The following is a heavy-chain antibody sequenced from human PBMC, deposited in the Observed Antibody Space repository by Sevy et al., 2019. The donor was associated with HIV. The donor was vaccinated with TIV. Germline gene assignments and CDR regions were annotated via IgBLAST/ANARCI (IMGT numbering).Heavy chain of an antibody. D-gene: IGHD3-22*01. V-gene: IGHV3-53*04. Sequence: GGSLRLSCAVSGFTVSSNYMNWVRQAPGKGLEWVSVIYTDGSTYYADSVKGRFTISRQNSENTLSLQMNSLRVEDTAVYYCARTRHYYDSSGYYQWDVFDIWGQGTMVTVSS. J-gene: IGHJ3*02. CDR1: GFTVSSNY. CDR2: IYTDGST. CDR3: ARTRHYYDSSGYYQWDVFDI.